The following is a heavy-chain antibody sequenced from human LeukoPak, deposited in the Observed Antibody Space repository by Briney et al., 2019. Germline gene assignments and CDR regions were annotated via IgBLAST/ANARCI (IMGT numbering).Heavy chain of an antibody. CDR1: GGSFSGYY. V-gene: IGHV4-34*01. Sequence: PSETLSLTCAVYGGSFSGYYWSWIRQPPGKGLEWIGEINHSGSTNYNPSLKSRVTISVDTSKNQFSLKLSSVTAADTAVYYCARDALILWFGDQTRGNWFDPWGQGTLVTVSS. D-gene: IGHD3-10*01. CDR2: INHSGST. CDR3: ARDALILWFGDQTRGNWFDP. J-gene: IGHJ5*02.